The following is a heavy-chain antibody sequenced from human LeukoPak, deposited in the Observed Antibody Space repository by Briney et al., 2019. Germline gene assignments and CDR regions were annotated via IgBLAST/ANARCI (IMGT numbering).Heavy chain of an antibody. V-gene: IGHV3-64D*09. CDR2: ISSNGAST. CDR1: EFSFSRYS. D-gene: IGHD3-22*01. J-gene: IGHJ1*01. CDR3: VKGGYYDSSGFPEYFQD. Sequence: GGSLRLSCSASEFSFSRYSMHWVRQGPGKGLEHVSTISSNGASTYYADSAKGRFTISRDNSKNTLYLQLSSLSAEDTAVYYCVKGGYYDSSGFPEYFQDWGQGTLVSASS.